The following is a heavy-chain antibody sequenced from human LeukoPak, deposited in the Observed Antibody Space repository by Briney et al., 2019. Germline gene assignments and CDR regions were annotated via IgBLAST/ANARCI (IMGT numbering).Heavy chain of an antibody. CDR1: GFTFSSYA. Sequence: PGRSLRPSCAASGFTFSSYAMHWVRQAPGKGLEWVAVISYDGSNKYYADSVKGRFTISRDNSKNTLYLQMNSLRAEDTAVYYCARAPTNVLRYFDWSPGGAFDIWGQGTMVTVSS. J-gene: IGHJ3*02. CDR3: ARAPTNVLRYFDWSPGGAFDI. V-gene: IGHV3-30*04. CDR2: ISYDGSNK. D-gene: IGHD3-9*01.